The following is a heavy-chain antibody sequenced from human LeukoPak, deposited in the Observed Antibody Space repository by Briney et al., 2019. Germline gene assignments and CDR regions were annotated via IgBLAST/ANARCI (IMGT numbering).Heavy chain of an antibody. CDR3: AREYDLVTGLDY. V-gene: IGHV3-30*03. D-gene: IGHD3-9*01. Sequence: PGGSLRLSCAAPGFTFSTYGMHWVRQAPGKGLEWVTFISYEGSIKRYADSVKGRFTISRDNSKNTLYLQMSSLRVDDTALYYCAREYDLVTGLDYRGQGTLVTVSS. CDR1: GFTFSTYG. J-gene: IGHJ4*02. CDR2: ISYEGSIK.